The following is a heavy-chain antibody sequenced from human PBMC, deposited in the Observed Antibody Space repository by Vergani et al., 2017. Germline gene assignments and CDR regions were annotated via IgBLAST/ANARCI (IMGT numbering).Heavy chain of an antibody. D-gene: IGHD6-19*01. CDR3: ESDTHSGQRADR. V-gene: IGHV4-59*11. Sequence: QVQLQESGPGLVKSSETLSLTCSVSFDSIRNLYFNWIRQPPGKGLEWIGSIHYSENTNYNPSLKTRVTISVDTSKNQFSLTLTSVTAADTSVYYCESDTHSGQRADRWGQGILVTVTS. J-gene: IGHJ5*02. CDR2: IHYSENT. CDR1: FDSIRNLY.